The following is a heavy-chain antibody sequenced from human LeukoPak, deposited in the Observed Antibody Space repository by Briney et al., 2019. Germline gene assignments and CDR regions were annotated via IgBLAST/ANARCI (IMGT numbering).Heavy chain of an antibody. Sequence: SQTLSLTCTVSGGSISSGGYYWSWIRQHPGKGLEWIGYIYYSGSTYYNPFLKSRVTISVDTSKNQFSLKLSSVTAADTAVYYCASTYITMVRGVIMANWFDPWGQGTLVTVSS. V-gene: IGHV4-31*03. CDR1: GGSISSGGYY. D-gene: IGHD3-10*01. CDR3: ASTYITMVRGVIMANWFDP. J-gene: IGHJ5*02. CDR2: IYYSGST.